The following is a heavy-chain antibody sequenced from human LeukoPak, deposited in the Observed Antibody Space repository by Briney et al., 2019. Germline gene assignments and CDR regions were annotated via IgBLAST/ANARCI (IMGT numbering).Heavy chain of an antibody. CDR3: ARGKRGDRYYYGSGSERANVYYFDY. J-gene: IGHJ4*02. CDR1: GGSISSSSYY. V-gene: IGHV4-39*01. D-gene: IGHD3-10*01. CDR2: IYYSGST. Sequence: PSETLSLTCTVSGGSISSSSYYWGWIRQPPGKGLEWIGSIYYSGSTYYNPSLKSRVTISVDTSKNQFSLKLSSVTAADTAVYYCARGKRGDRYYYGSGSERANVYYFDYWGQGTLVTVSS.